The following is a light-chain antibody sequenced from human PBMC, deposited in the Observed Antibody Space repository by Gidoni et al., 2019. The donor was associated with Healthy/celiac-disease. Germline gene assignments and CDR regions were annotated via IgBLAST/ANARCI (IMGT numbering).Light chain of an antibody. Sequence: AIQLTQSPSSLSASVGDRVTITCRASQGISSALAWYQQKPGKAHKLLIYDASSLESGVPSRVSGSGSGTDFTLTISSLQPEDFATYYCQQFNSYKYTFGQGTKLEIK. CDR3: QQFNSYKYT. CDR1: QGISSA. CDR2: DAS. J-gene: IGKJ2*01. V-gene: IGKV1-13*02.